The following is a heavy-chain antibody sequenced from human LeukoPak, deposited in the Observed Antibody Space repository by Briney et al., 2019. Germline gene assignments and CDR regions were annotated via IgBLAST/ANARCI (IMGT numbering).Heavy chain of an antibody. V-gene: IGHV3-21*01. CDR3: ASTEGSGSFYYYYYGMDV. CDR1: GFTFSSYA. J-gene: IGHJ6*02. D-gene: IGHD3-10*01. CDR2: ISSSSSYI. Sequence: NAGGSLRLSCAASGFTFSSYAMSWVRQAPGKGLEWVSSISSSSSYIYYADSVKGRFTISRDNAKNSLYLQMNSLRAEDTAVYYCASTEGSGSFYYYYYGMDVWGQGTTVTVSS.